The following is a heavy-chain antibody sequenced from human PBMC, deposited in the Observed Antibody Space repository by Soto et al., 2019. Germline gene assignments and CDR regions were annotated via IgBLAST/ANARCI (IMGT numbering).Heavy chain of an antibody. CDR2: IYYSGST. CDR1: GGSISSYY. Sequence: SETLSLTCTVSGGSISSYYWSWIRQPPGKGLEWIGYIYYSGSTNYNPSLKSRVTISVDTSKNQFSLKLSSVTAADTAVYYCARLDPDSSGWYYFDYWCQGTLVTVSS. J-gene: IGHJ4*02. D-gene: IGHD6-19*01. V-gene: IGHV4-59*08. CDR3: ARLDPDSSGWYYFDY.